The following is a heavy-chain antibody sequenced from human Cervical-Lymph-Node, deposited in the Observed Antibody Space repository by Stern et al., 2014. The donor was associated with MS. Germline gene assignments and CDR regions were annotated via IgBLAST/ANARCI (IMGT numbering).Heavy chain of an antibody. CDR2: ISGYNDDT. J-gene: IGHJ5*02. D-gene: IGHD6-19*01. CDR1: GYTFTSYG. V-gene: IGHV1-18*01. CDR3: ARDPHIAVAGTGGGFDP. Sequence: QVQLGQSGAEVKKPGASVKVSCKASGYTFTSYGISWVRQDPGQGLEWMGWISGYNDDTNYVEKFQGRVTMTRDTSTSTAYLELRSLRSDDTAVYYCARDPHIAVAGTGGGFDPWGQGTLVTVSS.